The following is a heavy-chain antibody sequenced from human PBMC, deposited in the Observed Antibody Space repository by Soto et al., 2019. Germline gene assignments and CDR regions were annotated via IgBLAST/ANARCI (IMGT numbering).Heavy chain of an antibody. J-gene: IGHJ6*03. CDR2: INHSGST. CDR1: GGSFSGYY. V-gene: IGHV4-34*01. Sequence: QVQLQQWGAGLLKPSETLSLTCAVYGGSFSGYYWSWIRQPPGKGLEWIGEINHSGSTNYNPSLKSRVTISVDTSKNQFSLKLSSVTAADTAVYYCARVGRVTTFGGYYYYMDVWGKGTTVTVSS. CDR3: ARVGRVTTFGGYYYYMDV. D-gene: IGHD4-4*01.